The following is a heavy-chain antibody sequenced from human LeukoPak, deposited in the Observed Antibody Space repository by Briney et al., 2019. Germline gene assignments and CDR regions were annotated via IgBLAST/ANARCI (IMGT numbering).Heavy chain of an antibody. CDR3: ARAYRYCSGGSCPGS. Sequence: ASVKVSCKASGGTFSSYAISWVRQAPGQGLEYMGWINPNNGGRQFAQKFQGRVTMTRDTSISTAYMELSRLRSDDTAVYYCARAYRYCSGGSCPGSWGQGTLVTVSS. CDR1: GGTFSSYA. J-gene: IGHJ5*02. CDR2: INPNNGGR. V-gene: IGHV1-2*02. D-gene: IGHD2-15*01.